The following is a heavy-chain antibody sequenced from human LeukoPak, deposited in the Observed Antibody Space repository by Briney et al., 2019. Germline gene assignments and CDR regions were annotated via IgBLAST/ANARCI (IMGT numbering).Heavy chain of an antibody. V-gene: IGHV4-34*01. J-gene: IGHJ4*02. D-gene: IGHD3-3*01. CDR2: INHSGST. CDR3: ARGRTIFGEDY. CDR1: GGSFSGYY. Sequence: SETLSLTCAVYGGSFSGYYWSWIRQPPGKGLEWIGEINHSGSTNYNPSLKSRVTISVDTSKNQFSLKLSSVTAADTAVYYCARGRTIFGEDYWGQGTLVTVSS.